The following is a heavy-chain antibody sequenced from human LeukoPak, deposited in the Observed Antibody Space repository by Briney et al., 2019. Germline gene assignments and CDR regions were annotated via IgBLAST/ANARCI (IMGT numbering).Heavy chain of an antibody. J-gene: IGHJ4*02. CDR1: GFSITSNY. D-gene: IGHD5-18*01. Sequence: QPGGSLRLSCAASGFSITSNYMNWVRQAPGKGLEWVSVIYSGGTTYYADSVNGRFTISRDNSKNTLYLQMNSLRAEDTAVYYCATKRGYSYGLDYWGQGTLVTVSS. CDR3: ATKRGYSYGLDY. V-gene: IGHV3-53*01. CDR2: IYSGGTT.